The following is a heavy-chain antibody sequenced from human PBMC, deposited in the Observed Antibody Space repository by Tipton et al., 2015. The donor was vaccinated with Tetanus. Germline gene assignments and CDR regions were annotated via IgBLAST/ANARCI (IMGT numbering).Heavy chain of an antibody. D-gene: IGHD5-12*01. J-gene: IGHJ4*02. CDR3: AGANNDYPKKGPFDY. Sequence: LRLSCTVSGSSISRSGHYWTWIRQPPGKEPEWVGYVYHSGATNYHPSLKSRLAISADTSKNQFSLNLRSVITADTAVYYCAGANNDYPKKGPFDYWGQGILVIVSS. V-gene: IGHV4-61*08. CDR1: GSSISRSGHY. CDR2: VYHSGAT.